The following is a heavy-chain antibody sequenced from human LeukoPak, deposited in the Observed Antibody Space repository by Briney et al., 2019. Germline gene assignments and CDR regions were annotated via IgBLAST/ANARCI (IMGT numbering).Heavy chain of an antibody. Sequence: ASVKVSCKASGYTFTGYYMHWVRQAPGQGLEWMGWINPNSGGTNYAQKFQGRVTMTRDTSISTAYMELSRLRSEDTAVYYCATDLGEQWLDFDYWGQGTLVTVSS. V-gene: IGHV1-2*02. CDR1: GYTFTGYY. CDR3: ATDLGEQWLDFDY. D-gene: IGHD6-19*01. CDR2: INPNSGGT. J-gene: IGHJ4*02.